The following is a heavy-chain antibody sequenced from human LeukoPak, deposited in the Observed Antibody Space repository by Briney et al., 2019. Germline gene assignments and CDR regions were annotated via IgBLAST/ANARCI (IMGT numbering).Heavy chain of an antibody. CDR2: IKQDGSEK. CDR1: EFTFSSYW. Sequence: GGSLRLSCAASEFTFSSYWMSWVRQAPGKGLEWVANIKQDGSEKYYVDSVKGRFTISRDNAKNSLYLQMNSLRAEDTAVYYCAREYSGSYSYWGQGTLVTVSS. CDR3: AREYSGSYSY. D-gene: IGHD1-26*01. J-gene: IGHJ4*02. V-gene: IGHV3-7*01.